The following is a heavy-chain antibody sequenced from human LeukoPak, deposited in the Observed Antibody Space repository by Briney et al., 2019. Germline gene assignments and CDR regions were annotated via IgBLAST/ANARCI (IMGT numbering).Heavy chain of an antibody. CDR1: GFTFSSYV. Sequence: GGSLRLSCAASGFTFSSYVMHWVRQAPGKGLEWVSSISSSSSYIYYADSVKGRFTISRDNAKNSLYLQMNSLRAEDTAVYYCARTSMVRGVIFHYYYYYMDVWGKGTTVTISS. D-gene: IGHD3-10*01. V-gene: IGHV3-21*01. CDR2: ISSSSSYI. CDR3: ARTSMVRGVIFHYYYYYMDV. J-gene: IGHJ6*03.